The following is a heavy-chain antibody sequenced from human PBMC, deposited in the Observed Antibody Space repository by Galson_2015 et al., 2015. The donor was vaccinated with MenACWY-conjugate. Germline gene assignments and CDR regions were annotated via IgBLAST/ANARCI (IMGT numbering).Heavy chain of an antibody. D-gene: IGHD5-24*01. CDR1: GDSVSSNSAA. Sequence: CAISGDSVSSNSAAWNWIRQSPSRGLEWLGRPYYRSKWYNEYAVSVKSRITIHPDTSKNQFSLQLNSVTPEDTAVYYCARAASTNPTIYYFDYWGQGTLVPVSS. CDR3: ARAASTNPTIYYFDY. V-gene: IGHV6-1*01. J-gene: IGHJ4*02. CDR2: PYYRSKWYN.